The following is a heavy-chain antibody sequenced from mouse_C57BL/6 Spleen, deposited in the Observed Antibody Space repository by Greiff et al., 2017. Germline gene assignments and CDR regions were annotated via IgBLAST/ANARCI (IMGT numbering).Heavy chain of an antibody. D-gene: IGHD2-4*01. V-gene: IGHV1-81*01. Sequence: QVQLKESGAELARPGASVKLSCKASGYTFTSYGISWVKQRTGQGLEWIGEIYPRSGNTYYNEKFKGKATLTADKSSSTAYMELRSLTSEDSAVYFCARFDDYHFDYWGQGTTLTVSS. CDR2: IYPRSGNT. CDR1: GYTFTSYG. J-gene: IGHJ2*01. CDR3: ARFDDYHFDY.